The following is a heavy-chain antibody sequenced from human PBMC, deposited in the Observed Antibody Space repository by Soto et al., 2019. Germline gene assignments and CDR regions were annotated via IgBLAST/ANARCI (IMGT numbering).Heavy chain of an antibody. CDR1: GYTLTSYG. J-gene: IGHJ4*02. D-gene: IGHD5-18*01. CDR3: ARGHTAMVLYYFDY. CDR2: ISAYNGNT. V-gene: IGHV1-18*04. Sequence: ASVKVSCKASGYTLTSYGISWVRQAPGQGLEWMGWISAYNGNTNYAQKLQGRVTMTTDTSTSTAYMELRSLRSDDTAVYYCARGHTAMVLYYFDYWGQGTLVTVSS.